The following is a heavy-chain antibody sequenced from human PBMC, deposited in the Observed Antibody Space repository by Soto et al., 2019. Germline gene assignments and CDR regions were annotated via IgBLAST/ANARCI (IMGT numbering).Heavy chain of an antibody. CDR2: IYYSGST. Sequence: PSETLSLTCTVSGGSISSYYWSWIRQPPGKGLEWIGYIYYSGSTNYNPSLKSRVTISVDTSKNQFSLKLSSVTAADTAVYYCARHWRFLEWLPQGIYYMHVWGKGTTVNVS. CDR3: ARHWRFLEWLPQGIYYMHV. J-gene: IGHJ6*03. D-gene: IGHD3-3*01. V-gene: IGHV4-59*08. CDR1: GGSISSYY.